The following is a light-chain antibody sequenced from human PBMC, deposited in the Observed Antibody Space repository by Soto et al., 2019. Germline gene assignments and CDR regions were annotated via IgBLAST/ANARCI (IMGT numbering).Light chain of an antibody. CDR1: QGISSY. V-gene: IGKV1-9*01. CDR2: AAS. CDR3: QQLNSYPPWT. J-gene: IGKJ1*01. Sequence: DIQLTQSPSFLSASVGDRVTITCRASQGISSYLAWYQQKPGKAPKLLIYAASTLQSGVPSRFSGSGSGTEFTLTISSLPHEDFATYYCQQLNSYPPWTFGQGTKVEIK.